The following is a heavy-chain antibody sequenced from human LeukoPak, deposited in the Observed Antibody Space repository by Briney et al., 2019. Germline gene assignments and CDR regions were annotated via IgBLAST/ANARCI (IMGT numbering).Heavy chain of an antibody. V-gene: IGHV1-8*03. CDR2: MNPNSGNT. Sequence: GASVKVSCKASGYTFTSYGISWVRQAPGQGLEWMGWMNPNSGNTGYAQKFQGRVTITRNTSISTAYMELSSLRSEDTAVYYCAKPSRNQLAVAGTGGWFDPWGQGTLVTVSS. D-gene: IGHD6-19*01. CDR3: AKPSRNQLAVAGTGGWFDP. CDR1: GYTFTSYG. J-gene: IGHJ5*02.